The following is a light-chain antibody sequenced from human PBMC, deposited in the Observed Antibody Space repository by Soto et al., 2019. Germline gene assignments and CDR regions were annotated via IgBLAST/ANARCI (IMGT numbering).Light chain of an antibody. Sequence: LHLAYAXSTLSASLPEXXXXXXXADQSIDNWLAWYQQKXGKAPKVLIYKASXLKNGVPARFSGSGSGTDFTLNITSLQTEDFATYYCQQSYGTPITFGQGTRLEIK. J-gene: IGKJ5*01. V-gene: IGKV1-5*03. CDR2: KAS. CDR3: QQSYGTPIT. CDR1: QSIDNW.